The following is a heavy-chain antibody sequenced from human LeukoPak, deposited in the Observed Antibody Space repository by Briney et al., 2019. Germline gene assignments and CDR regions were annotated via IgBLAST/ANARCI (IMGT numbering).Heavy chain of an antibody. CDR1: GGSISSSRYY. CDR3: ARRGEYCSSTSCLDY. V-gene: IGHV4-39*01. CDR2: INYSGST. D-gene: IGHD2-2*01. Sequence: SETLSLTCTVSGGSISSSRYYWGWIRQPPGKGLGWIGCINYSGSTYYKPSLKSRVTISVDTSKNQFSLKLSSVTAADTAVYYCARRGEYCSSTSCLDYWGQGTLVTVSS. J-gene: IGHJ4*02.